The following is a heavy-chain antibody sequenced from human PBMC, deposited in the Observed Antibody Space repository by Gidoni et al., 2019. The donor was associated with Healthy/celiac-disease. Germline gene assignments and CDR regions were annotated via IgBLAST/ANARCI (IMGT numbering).Heavy chain of an antibody. CDR2: IRSKAYGGTT. D-gene: IGHD1-26*01. CDR3: TRVSGSYRRRNIFDY. Sequence: EVQLVESGGGLVQPGRSLRLSCTASGFTFGDYAMSWVRQAPGKGLEWVGFIRSKAYGGTTEYAASVKGRFTISRDDSKSIAYLQMNSLKTEDTAVYYCTRVSGSYRRRNIFDYWGQGTLVTVSS. J-gene: IGHJ4*02. CDR1: GFTFGDYA. V-gene: IGHV3-49*04.